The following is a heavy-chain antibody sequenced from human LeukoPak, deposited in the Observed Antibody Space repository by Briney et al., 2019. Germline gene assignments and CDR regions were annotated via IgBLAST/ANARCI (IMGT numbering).Heavy chain of an antibody. V-gene: IGHV3-53*01. J-gene: IGHJ5*02. CDR3: ARGTWFDP. CDR2: VSSGSST. Sequence: GGSLRLSCAASGFTVSSSYMSWVRQAPGKGLEWVSIVSSGSSTYHADSVKGRFTISRDNSKNTLYLQMNSLRAEDTAIYFCARGTWFDPWGQGTLVTVSS. CDR1: GFTVSSSY.